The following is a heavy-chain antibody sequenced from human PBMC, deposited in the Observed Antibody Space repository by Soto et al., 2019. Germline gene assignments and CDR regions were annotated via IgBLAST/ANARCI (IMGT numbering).Heavy chain of an antibody. J-gene: IGHJ4*02. CDR1: GFTFSTYS. CDR3: ERAQYYYDSSGYYHGVY. D-gene: IGHD3-22*01. Sequence: PGGSLRLSCVGSGFTFSTYSINWVRQAPGKGLEWVSSISSRSDIYYADSVKGRFTISRDNAKNSVSLQMNSLRAEDTAVYYCERAQYYYDSSGYYHGVYWGQGTLVTVSS. CDR2: ISSRSDI. V-gene: IGHV3-21*01.